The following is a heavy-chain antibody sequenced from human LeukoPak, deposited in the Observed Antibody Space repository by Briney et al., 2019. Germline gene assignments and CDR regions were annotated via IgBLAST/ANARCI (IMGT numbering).Heavy chain of an antibody. CDR2: ISAYNGNT. V-gene: IGHV1-18*01. CDR1: GYTFTSYG. D-gene: IGHD3-10*01. Sequence: VASVKVSCKASGYTFTSYGISWLRQAPGQGLEWMGWISAYNGNTNYAQKLQGRVTMTTDTSTSTAYMELRSLRSDDTAVYYCARVEITMVRGVTSYYYGMDVWGQGTTVTVSS. CDR3: ARVEITMVRGVTSYYYGMDV. J-gene: IGHJ6*02.